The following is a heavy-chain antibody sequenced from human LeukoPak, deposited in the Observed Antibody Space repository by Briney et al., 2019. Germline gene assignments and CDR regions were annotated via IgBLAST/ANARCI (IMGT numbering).Heavy chain of an antibody. Sequence: GRSLRPSCAASGSTFISYGMHSVRQAPGKGREWVAFIRYDGSNKYYADSVKGRFTISRDNSKNTLYLQVNSLRAEDTAIYYCAKDRDDYFDYWGQGTLVTVSS. D-gene: IGHD5-24*01. J-gene: IGHJ4*02. CDR1: GSTFISYG. V-gene: IGHV3-30*02. CDR3: AKDRDDYFDY. CDR2: IRYDGSNK.